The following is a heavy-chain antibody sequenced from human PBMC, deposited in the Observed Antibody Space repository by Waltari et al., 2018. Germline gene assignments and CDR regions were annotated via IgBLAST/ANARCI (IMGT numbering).Heavy chain of an antibody. J-gene: IGHJ3*02. Sequence: QVQLRESGPGLVKSSETLSPTCSVSGDSLGTNYCSWLRQSPGKGLGWIGYVQSSGRTDYNPSFRGRVTMSADASKNQFSLTLKSLTAADTATYFCARALWRVGTRGDFFDIWGRGTTVTVS. CDR2: VQSSGRT. V-gene: IGHV4-59*01. CDR3: ARALWRVGTRGDFFDI. CDR1: GDSLGTNY. D-gene: IGHD1-7*01.